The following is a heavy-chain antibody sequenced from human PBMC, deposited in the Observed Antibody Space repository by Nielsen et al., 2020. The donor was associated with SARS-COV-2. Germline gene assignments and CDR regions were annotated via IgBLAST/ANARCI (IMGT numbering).Heavy chain of an antibody. V-gene: IGHV3-21*01. CDR2: ISSSSSYI. CDR3: ARDTSVGALYGMDV. Sequence: GESLKISCAASGFTFSSYSMNWVRQAPGKGLEWVSSISSSSSYIYYADSVKGRFTISRDNAKNSLYLQMNSLRAEDTAVYYCARDTSVGALYGMDVWGQGTTVTVSS. J-gene: IGHJ6*02. CDR1: GFTFSSYS. D-gene: IGHD3-16*01.